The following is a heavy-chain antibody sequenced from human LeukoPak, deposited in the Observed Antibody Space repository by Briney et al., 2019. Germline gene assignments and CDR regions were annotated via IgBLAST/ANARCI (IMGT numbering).Heavy chain of an antibody. CDR1: GYTFTSYG. CDR3: AREGRYDSSNDY. J-gene: IGHJ4*02. CDR2: ISAYNGNT. D-gene: IGHD3-22*01. Sequence: ASVKVSCKASGYTFTSYGISWVRQAPGQGLEWMGWISAYNGNTNYAQKLQGRVTMTTDTSTGTAYIELKSLRSDDTAVYYCAREGRYDSSNDYWGQGTLVTVSS. V-gene: IGHV1-18*01.